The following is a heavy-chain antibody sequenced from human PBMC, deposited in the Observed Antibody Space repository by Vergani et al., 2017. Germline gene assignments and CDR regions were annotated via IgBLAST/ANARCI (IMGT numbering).Heavy chain of an antibody. V-gene: IGHV3-48*01. CDR1: GFDFSSYI. D-gene: IGHD2-2*01. CDR2: VSTGTKSQ. Sequence: QLVESGGGWVQPGGSLRLSCVVSGFDFSSYIMNWVRQAPGKGLKWVSFVSTGTKSQSYAESVKGRFTISRDSAKNSLYLQMDSLRAEDTAVYYCAREYSSTSGRAFDFWGQGTKVTVSS. J-gene: IGHJ3*01. CDR3: AREYSSTSGRAFDF.